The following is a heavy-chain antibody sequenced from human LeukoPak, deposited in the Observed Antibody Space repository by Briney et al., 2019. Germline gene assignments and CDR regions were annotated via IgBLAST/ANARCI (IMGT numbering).Heavy chain of an antibody. CDR3: ARSMGRIAVAGPAQGY. CDR2: INPNSGGT. D-gene: IGHD6-19*01. V-gene: IGHV1-2*02. Sequence: GASVKVSCKASGYTFTSYDINWVRQAPGQGLEWMGWINPNSGGTNYAQKFQGRVTMTRDTSISTAYMELSRLRSDDTAVYYCARSMGRIAVAGPAQGYWGQGTLVTVSS. J-gene: IGHJ4*02. CDR1: GYTFTSYD.